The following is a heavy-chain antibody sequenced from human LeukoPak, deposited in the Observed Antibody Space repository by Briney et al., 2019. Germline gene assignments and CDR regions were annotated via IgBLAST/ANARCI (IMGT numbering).Heavy chain of an antibody. CDR1: GGSFSGYY. CDR3: ARDHDSSGYYGY. D-gene: IGHD3-22*01. V-gene: IGHV4-34*01. J-gene: IGHJ4*02. Sequence: PSETLSLTCAVYGGSFSGYYWSWIRQPPGKGLEWIGEINHSGSTNYNPSLKSRVTISVDTSKNQFSLKLSSVTAADTAVYYCARDHDSSGYYGYWGQGTLVTVSS. CDR2: INHSGST.